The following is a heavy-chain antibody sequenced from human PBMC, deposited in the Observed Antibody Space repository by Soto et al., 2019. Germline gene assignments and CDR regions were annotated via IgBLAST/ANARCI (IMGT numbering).Heavy chain of an antibody. Sequence: QVQLQQWGAGLLKPSETLSLTCAVYGWSFSDFYWNFIRQPPGKGLEWIGEINHSGSTNYNPSLKSRVTISVDTSKNQFSLKLRSVTAADTAVYFCARGPRVVWVVPTAQRDVSDIWGQGTVVTVSS. D-gene: IGHD2-2*01. V-gene: IGHV4-34*01. J-gene: IGHJ3*02. CDR2: INHSGST. CDR1: GWSFSDFY. CDR3: ARGPRVVWVVPTAQRDVSDI.